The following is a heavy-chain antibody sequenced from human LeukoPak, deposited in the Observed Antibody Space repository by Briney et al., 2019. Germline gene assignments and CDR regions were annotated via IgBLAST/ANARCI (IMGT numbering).Heavy chain of an antibody. D-gene: IGHD3-10*01. CDR1: GGSISSSNW. CDR3: ARAVISRSGSYYNED. CDR2: IYHSGST. Sequence: PSETLSLTCAVSGGSISSSNWWSWVRQPPGKGLKWIGEIYHSGSTNYNPSLKSRVTISVDKSKNQFSLKLSSVTAADTAVYYCARAVISRSGSYYNEDWGQGTLVTVSS. J-gene: IGHJ4*02. V-gene: IGHV4-4*02.